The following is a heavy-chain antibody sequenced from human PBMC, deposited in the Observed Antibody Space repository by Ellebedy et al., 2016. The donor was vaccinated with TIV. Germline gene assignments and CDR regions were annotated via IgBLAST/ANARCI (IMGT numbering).Heavy chain of an antibody. CDR2: ITTGNYI. V-gene: IGHV3-53*01. D-gene: IGHD1-1*01. CDR3: AKRGPGTWYFDY. CDR1: GFGVSSRY. Sequence: GGSLRLSCAVSGFGVSSRYMNWVRQAPGKGLEWVSSITTGNYIFYADSVKGRFTISRDNSKNTLYLQMNSLRAEDTAVYYCAKRGPGTWYFDYWGQGTLVTVSS. J-gene: IGHJ4*02.